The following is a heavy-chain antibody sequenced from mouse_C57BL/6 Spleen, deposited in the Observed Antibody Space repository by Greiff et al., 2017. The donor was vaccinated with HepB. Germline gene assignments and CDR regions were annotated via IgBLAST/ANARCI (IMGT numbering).Heavy chain of an antibody. CDR1: GFTFSDYY. D-gene: IGHD3-1*01. V-gene: IGHV5-16*01. Sequence: EVKLVESEGGLVQPGSSMKLSCTASGFTFSDYYMAWVRQVPEKGLEWVANINYDGSSTYYLDSLKSRFIISRDNAKNILYLQMSSLKSEDTATYYCARDDPRGFAYWGQGTLVTVSA. CDR2: INYDGSST. J-gene: IGHJ3*01. CDR3: ARDDPRGFAY.